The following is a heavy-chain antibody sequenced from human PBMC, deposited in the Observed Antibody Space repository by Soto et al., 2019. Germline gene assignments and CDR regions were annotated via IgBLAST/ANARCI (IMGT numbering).Heavy chain of an antibody. CDR1: GGSINSGGYY. CDR2: MYYSGST. J-gene: IGHJ4*02. V-gene: IGHV4-31*03. D-gene: IGHD6-13*01. Sequence: QVQLRESGPGLVKPSQTLSLTCTVSGGSINSGGYYWNWIRQHPGKGLEWIGYMYYSGSTYYKPFLRSRVIISADTSENHFSLKLSSVTAADTAVYFCARGYRQSGYSSSCVFDYWGQGTLVNLSS. CDR3: ARGYRQSGYSSSCVFDY.